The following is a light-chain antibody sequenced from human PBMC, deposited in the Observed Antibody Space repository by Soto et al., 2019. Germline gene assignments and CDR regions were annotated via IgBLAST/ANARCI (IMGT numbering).Light chain of an antibody. CDR3: QQSRSTPLT. J-gene: IGKJ3*01. Sequence: DVPMTQSPSSLSASIGDRVTITCRASQTIGGSLNWYQHRPGRAPQLLIHSTSTLQSGVPSRFSGSGSGTDFALTISTLQPEDVATYYCQQSRSTPLTFGPGTNVDLK. CDR1: QTIGGS. CDR2: STS. V-gene: IGKV1-39*01.